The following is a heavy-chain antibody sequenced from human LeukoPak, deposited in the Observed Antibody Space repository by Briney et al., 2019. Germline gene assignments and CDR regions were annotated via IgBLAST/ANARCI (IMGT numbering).Heavy chain of an antibody. CDR1: GGSISRYQ. CDR2: TYDSGSA. V-gene: IGHV4-59*01. Sequence: SETLSLTCTVSGGSISRYQWSWIRQPPGKGLEWIGNTYDSGSANYNPSLKSRVVISVDTSKNQFSLNLTPVTAADTAVYYCARVGVDYSGNVLKYFFDYWGQGTLVTVSS. J-gene: IGHJ4*02. CDR3: ARVGVDYSGNVLKYFFDY. D-gene: IGHD4-23*01.